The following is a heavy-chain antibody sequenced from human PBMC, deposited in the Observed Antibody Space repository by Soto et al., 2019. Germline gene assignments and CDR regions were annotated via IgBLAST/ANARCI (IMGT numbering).Heavy chain of an antibody. Sequence: GGSHRLSCAASGFTCIFSNYWMNWVRKAPGKGLEWVSAISGSGGSTYYADSVKGRFTISRDNSKNTLYLQMNSLRAEDTAVYYCAKSGSGWYHAFDIWGQGTMVTVS. CDR2: ISGSGGST. CDR1: GFTCIFSNYW. D-gene: IGHD6-19*01. J-gene: IGHJ3*02. CDR3: AKSGSGWYHAFDI. V-gene: IGHV3-23*01.